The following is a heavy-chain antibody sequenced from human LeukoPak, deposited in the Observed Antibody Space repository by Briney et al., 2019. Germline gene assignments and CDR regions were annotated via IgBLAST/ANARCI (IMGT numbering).Heavy chain of an antibody. J-gene: IGHJ4*02. CDR1: GFTFAKYA. V-gene: IGHV3-23*01. CDR3: AKDRAGAN. Sequence: GGSLRLSCVGSGFTFAKYAMTWVREAPGKGLEWVSVISGSGNVTYYSESVKGRFTISRDNSKRTLYLQMDSLRADDTAIYYCAKDRAGANWGQGTLVLVSS. CDR2: ISGSGNVT.